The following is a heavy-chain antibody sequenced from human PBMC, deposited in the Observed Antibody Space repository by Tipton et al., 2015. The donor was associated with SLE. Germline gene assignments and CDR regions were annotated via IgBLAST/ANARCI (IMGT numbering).Heavy chain of an antibody. CDR2: IYYSGST. Sequence: GLVKPSETLSLTCTVSGGSISSSSYYWGWIRQPPGKGMEWIGSIYYSGSTYYNPSLKSRVTISVDTSKNQFSLKLSSVTAADTAVYYCVVAVGQLLLSYWGQGTLVTVSS. CDR3: VVAVGQLLLSY. D-gene: IGHD2-2*01. J-gene: IGHJ4*02. CDR1: GGSISSSSYY. V-gene: IGHV4-39*01.